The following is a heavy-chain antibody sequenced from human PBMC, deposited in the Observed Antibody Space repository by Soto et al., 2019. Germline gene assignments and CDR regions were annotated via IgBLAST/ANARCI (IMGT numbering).Heavy chain of an antibody. V-gene: IGHV1-46*01. Sequence: ASVKVSCKASGYTFTSYYMHWVRQAPGQGLEWMGIINPSGGSTSYAQKFQGRVTMTRDTSTSTVYMELSSLRSEDTAVYYCAREKGGHSYGPGPGYFDYWGQGTLVTVSS. J-gene: IGHJ4*02. CDR1: GYTFTSYY. CDR2: INPSGGST. CDR3: AREKGGHSYGPGPGYFDY. D-gene: IGHD5-18*01.